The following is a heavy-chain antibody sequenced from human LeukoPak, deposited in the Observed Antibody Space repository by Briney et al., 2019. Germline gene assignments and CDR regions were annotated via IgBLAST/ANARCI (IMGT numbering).Heavy chain of an antibody. V-gene: IGHV3-74*01. CDR2: IKSDGSST. CDR3: SRDSLSSCGGDCYSGLDV. J-gene: IGHJ6*02. CDR1: GFTFSNYW. D-gene: IGHD2-21*02. Sequence: LPGGSLRLSCAASGFTFSNYWMHWVRQAPGEALMWVSRIKSDGSSTTYADSVKGRFTISRDNAENTLYLQMNSLRAEDTAVYYCSRDSLSSCGGDCYSGLDVWGQGTTVTVSS.